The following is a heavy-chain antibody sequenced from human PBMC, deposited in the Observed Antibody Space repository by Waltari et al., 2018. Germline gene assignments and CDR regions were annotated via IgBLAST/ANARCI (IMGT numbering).Heavy chain of an antibody. CDR2: ISGSGGST. D-gene: IGHD2-15*01. V-gene: IGHV3-23*01. CDR3: AKDRSCYVY. J-gene: IGHJ4*02. CDR1: GFTFSSYA. Sequence: EVQLLESGGGLVQPGGSRRLSCAASGFTFSSYAIHWVRQAPGKGLEWVSVISGSGGSTYYADSVKGRFTISRDNSKNTLYLQMNSLRAEDTAVYYCAKDRSCYVYWGQGTLVTVSS.